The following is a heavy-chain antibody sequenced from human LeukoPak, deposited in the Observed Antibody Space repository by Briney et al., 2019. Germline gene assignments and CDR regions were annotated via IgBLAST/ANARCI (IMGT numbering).Heavy chain of an antibody. CDR1: GFTFSSYA. V-gene: IGHV3-30*18. Sequence: SGGSLRLSCAASGFTFSSYAMSWVRQAPGKGLEWVAVISYDGSNKYYADSVKGRFTISRDNSKSTLYLQMNSLSTEDTAVYYCAKGRPSREDRSAFDIWGQGTMVTVSS. D-gene: IGHD6-13*01. CDR3: AKGRPSREDRSAFDI. CDR2: ISYDGSNK. J-gene: IGHJ3*02.